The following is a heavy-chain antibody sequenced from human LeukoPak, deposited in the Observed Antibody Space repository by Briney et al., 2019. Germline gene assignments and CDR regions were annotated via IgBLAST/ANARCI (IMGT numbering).Heavy chain of an antibody. CDR2: IYYNGHT. CDR1: GGSISSGSYY. J-gene: IGHJ5*02. D-gene: IGHD3-10*01. CDR3: ARHKTYYYGSGFRIHNWFDP. Sequence: SETLSLTCTVSGGSISSGSYYWAWIRQSPGKGLEWIGTIYYNGHTYYNPSLKSRVTISVDTSKNQFFLRVTSVTAADTAVYYCARHKTYYYGSGFRIHNWFDPWGQGTLVTVSS. V-gene: IGHV4-39*01.